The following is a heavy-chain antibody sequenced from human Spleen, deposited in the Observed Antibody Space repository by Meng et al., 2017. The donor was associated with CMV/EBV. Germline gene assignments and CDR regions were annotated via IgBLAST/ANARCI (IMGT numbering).Heavy chain of an antibody. CDR3: AKALSNYDIWSPCEF. Sequence: GESLKISCAASGFTFNTYGMHWVRQAPGKGLEWLSFIRYDGSNEHYADSVKGRFSISRDNSKNTVYLQMHSLRPEDTAVFYCAKALSNYDIWSPCEFRGQGTPVTVSS. D-gene: IGHD3-3*01. CDR2: IRYDGSNE. V-gene: IGHV3-30*02. J-gene: IGHJ4*02. CDR1: GFTFNTYG.